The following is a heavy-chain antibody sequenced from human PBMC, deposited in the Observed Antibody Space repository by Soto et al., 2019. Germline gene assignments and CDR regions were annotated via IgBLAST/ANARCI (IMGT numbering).Heavy chain of an antibody. D-gene: IGHD3-10*01. J-gene: IGHJ4*02. CDR3: ARDTGYGSGSYYTIYDY. CDR2: IYYSGST. Sequence: SETLSLTCTVSGGSISSGYYYWSWIRQPPGKGLEWIGYIYYSGSTYYNPSLKSRVTISVDTSKNQFSLKLSSVTAADTAVYYCARDTGYGSGSYYTIYDYWGQGTLVTVSS. V-gene: IGHV4-30-4*01. CDR1: GGSISSGYYY.